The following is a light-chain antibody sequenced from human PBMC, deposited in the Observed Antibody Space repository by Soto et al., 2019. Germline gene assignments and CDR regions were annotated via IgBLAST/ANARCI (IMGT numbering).Light chain of an antibody. V-gene: IGLV2-8*01. CDR1: SSDVGGYNY. J-gene: IGLJ2*01. Sequence: QSALTQPPSASGSPGQSVAISCTGTSSDVGGYNYVSWYQQHPGKAPKLMIYEVSKRPSGVPDRFSGSKSGNTASLTVSGLQAEDEADYYCSSYARNRDILFGGGTKVTV. CDR3: SSYARNRDIL. CDR2: EVS.